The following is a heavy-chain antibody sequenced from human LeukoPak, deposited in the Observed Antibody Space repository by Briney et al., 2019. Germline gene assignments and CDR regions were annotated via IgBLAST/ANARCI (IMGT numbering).Heavy chain of an antibody. J-gene: IGHJ4*02. CDR2: IDHSGST. V-gene: IGHV4-34*01. Sequence: LETLSLTCAVYGGSFSGFHWNWIRQPPGKGLEWIGEIDHSGSTNYNPSLKSRVTISVDTSKNQFSLKLSSVTAADTAVYFCARAAYSSGQFLDYWGQGTLVIVSS. CDR1: GGSFSGFH. D-gene: IGHD6-19*01. CDR3: ARAAYSSGQFLDY.